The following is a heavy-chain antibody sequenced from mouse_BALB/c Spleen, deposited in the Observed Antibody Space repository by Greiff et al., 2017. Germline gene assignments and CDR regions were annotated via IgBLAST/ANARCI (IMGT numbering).Heavy chain of an antibody. CDR2: ILPGSGST. CDR3: ARNYGNYERYFDV. J-gene: IGHJ1*01. D-gene: IGHD2-1*01. CDR1: GYTFSSYW. Sequence: VQLQQSGAELMKPGASVKISCKATGYTFSSYWIEWVKQRPGHGLEWIGEILPGSGSTNYNEKFKGKATFTADTSSNTAYMQLSSLTSEDSAVYYCARNYGNYERYFDVWGAGTTVTVSS. V-gene: IGHV1-9*01.